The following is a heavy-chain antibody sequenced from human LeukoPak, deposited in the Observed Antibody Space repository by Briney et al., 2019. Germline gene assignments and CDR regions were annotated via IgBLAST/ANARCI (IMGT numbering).Heavy chain of an antibody. CDR1: GFTFSSYA. Sequence: HPGGSLRLSCAASGFTFSSYAMHWVRQAPGKGLEWVAVISYDGSNKYYADSVKGRFTISRDNSKNTLYLQMNSLRAEDTAVYYCAIAAAATEAFDIWGQGTMVTVSA. J-gene: IGHJ3*02. V-gene: IGHV3-30-3*01. D-gene: IGHD6-13*01. CDR3: AIAAAATEAFDI. CDR2: ISYDGSNK.